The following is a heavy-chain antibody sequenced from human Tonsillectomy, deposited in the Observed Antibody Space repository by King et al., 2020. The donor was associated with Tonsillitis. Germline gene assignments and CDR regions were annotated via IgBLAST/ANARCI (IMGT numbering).Heavy chain of an antibody. D-gene: IGHD2-15*01. CDR3: ARRHCRGSTRNPYYFDL. Sequence: QLQESGPGLVKPSETLSLTCTVSGGSISSYYWSWIRQPPGKGLEWVGYIHYSGSTNYNPSLKSRVTISIDTSKNQFSLKVNSVTAADTAVYYCARRHCRGSTRNPYYFDLWGQGTLVIVSS. CDR1: GGSISSYY. V-gene: IGHV4-59*08. CDR2: IHYSGST. J-gene: IGHJ4*02.